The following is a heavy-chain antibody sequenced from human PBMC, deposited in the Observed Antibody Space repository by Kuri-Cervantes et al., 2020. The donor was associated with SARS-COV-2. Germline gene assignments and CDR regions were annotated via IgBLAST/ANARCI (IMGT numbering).Heavy chain of an antibody. CDR2: ISAYSGNT. CDR1: GYTFTIYG. J-gene: IGHJ3*02. CDR3: ARVYGDYYDSSGYYVGNVFDI. Sequence: ASVKVSCKASGYTFTIYGISWVRQAPGQGLEWMGWISAYSGNTNYAQNLQGRVTMTTDTSTSTAYMELRSLRSDDTAVYYCARVYGDYYDSSGYYVGNVFDIWGQGTMVTVSS. V-gene: IGHV1-18*04. D-gene: IGHD3-22*01.